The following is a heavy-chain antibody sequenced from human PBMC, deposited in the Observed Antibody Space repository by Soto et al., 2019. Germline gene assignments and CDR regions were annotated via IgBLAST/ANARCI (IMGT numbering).Heavy chain of an antibody. J-gene: IGHJ3*01. CDR3: ATVALCVDCSSNPCPGAPVEV. CDR1: GGSFSGYY. V-gene: IGHV4-34*01. Sequence: PSETLSLTCAVYGGSFSGYYWSWIRQPPGKGLEWIGEINHSGSTKYNPSFKGRVSISVDTSKSQFSLNLNSVTAADTAVYYCATVALCVDCSSNPCPGAPVEVWGQGTRGTVSS. D-gene: IGHD2-2*01. CDR2: INHSGST.